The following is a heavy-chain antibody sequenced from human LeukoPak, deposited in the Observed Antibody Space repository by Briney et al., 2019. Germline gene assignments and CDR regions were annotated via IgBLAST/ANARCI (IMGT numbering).Heavy chain of an antibody. CDR3: VRGYSGYPYYLDY. Sequence: SETLSLTCAVSGGSISGYYWTWIRQPPGKGLEWIGYISYSGSTSSHPSLKSRVTISLDTSKNQFSLKLTSVTAADTAVYYCVRGYSGYPYYLDYWGQGTLVTVSS. CDR1: GGSISGYY. V-gene: IGHV4-59*08. D-gene: IGHD5-12*01. J-gene: IGHJ4*02. CDR2: ISYSGST.